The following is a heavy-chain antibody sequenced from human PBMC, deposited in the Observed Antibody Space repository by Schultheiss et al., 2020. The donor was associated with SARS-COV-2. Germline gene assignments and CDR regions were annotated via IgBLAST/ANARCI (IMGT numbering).Heavy chain of an antibody. Sequence: SETLSLTCAVYGGSFSGYYWSWIRQPPGKGLEWIGRIYTSGSTNYNPSLKSRVTISVDTSKNQFSLKLSSVTAADTAVYYCARYSSSSGFEPASPFDYWGQGTLVTVSS. CDR3: ARYSSSSGFEPASPFDY. D-gene: IGHD6-6*01. CDR2: IYTSGST. V-gene: IGHV4-59*10. J-gene: IGHJ4*02. CDR1: GGSFSGYY.